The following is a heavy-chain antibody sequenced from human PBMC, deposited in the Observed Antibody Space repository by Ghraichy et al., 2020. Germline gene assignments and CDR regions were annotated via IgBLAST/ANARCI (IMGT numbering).Heavy chain of an antibody. Sequence: GGSLRLSCAASGVTFADYAMHWVRQPPGKGLEWVSLLSGDGSSTYSADSVKGRFTISRDNSKDSLYLQMHSLRTEDTALYFCAKDIFPSSAAAIPKRYYGMDVWGQGTTVTVSS. CDR2: LSGDGSST. CDR1: GVTFADYA. J-gene: IGHJ6*02. D-gene: IGHD2-15*01. V-gene: IGHV3-43*02. CDR3: AKDIFPSSAAAIPKRYYGMDV.